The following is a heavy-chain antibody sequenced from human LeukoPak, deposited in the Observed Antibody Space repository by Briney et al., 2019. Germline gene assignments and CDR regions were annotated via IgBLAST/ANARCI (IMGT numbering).Heavy chain of an antibody. J-gene: IGHJ4*02. Sequence: ASVKVSCKASGYTFTDYYMYWVRQAPGQGLEWMGCINPNSGGTNYAQKFQGRVTMTRDTSISTAYMELSRLRSDDTAVYYCARGAHYHDSSEGYDYWGQGTLVTVSS. CDR2: INPNSGGT. V-gene: IGHV1-2*02. D-gene: IGHD3-22*01. CDR1: GYTFTDYY. CDR3: ARGAHYHDSSEGYDY.